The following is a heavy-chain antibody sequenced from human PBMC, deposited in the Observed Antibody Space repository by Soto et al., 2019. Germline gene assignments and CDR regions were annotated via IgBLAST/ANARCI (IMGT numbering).Heavy chain of an antibody. D-gene: IGHD3-10*01. CDR1: GGSISSYY. V-gene: IGHV4-34*01. CDR2: INHSGST. CDR3: AREKATTMVRGVINWFDP. Sequence: SETLSLTCTVSGGSISSYYWSWIRQPPGKGLEWIGEINHSGSTNYNPSLKSRVTISVDTSKNQFSLKLSSVTAADTAVYYCAREKATTMVRGVINWFDPWGQGTLVTVSS. J-gene: IGHJ5*02.